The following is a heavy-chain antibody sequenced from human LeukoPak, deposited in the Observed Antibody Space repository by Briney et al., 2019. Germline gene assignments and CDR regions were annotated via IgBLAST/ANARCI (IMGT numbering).Heavy chain of an antibody. V-gene: IGHV1-3*02. D-gene: IGHD1-26*01. CDR1: GYTFTSSA. J-gene: IGHJ3*02. CDR2: SNAGNGDT. Sequence: ASVKVSCKASGYTFTSSAMHWVRQAPGHRLEWMGWSNAGNGDTKYSQEFQGRVTMTRDTSISTAYMELSRLRSDDTAVYYCARDPGIVGATVTFDIWGQGTMVTVSS. CDR3: ARDPGIVGATVTFDI.